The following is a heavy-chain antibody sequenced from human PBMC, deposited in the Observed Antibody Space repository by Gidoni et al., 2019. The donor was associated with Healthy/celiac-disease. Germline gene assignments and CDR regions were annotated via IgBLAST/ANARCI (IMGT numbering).Heavy chain of an antibody. CDR3: ADEYYYDSSGYCKQTRDY. CDR1: GFTFSSYA. CDR2: ISGSGGST. J-gene: IGHJ4*02. Sequence: EVQLLESGGGLVQPGGSLRLACAASGFTFSSYAMSWVRQAPGKGLEWVSAISGSGGSTYYADSVKGRFTISRDNAKNTLYLQMNSLRAEDTAVYYCADEYYYDSSGYCKQTRDYWGQGTLVTVSS. V-gene: IGHV3-23*01. D-gene: IGHD3-22*01.